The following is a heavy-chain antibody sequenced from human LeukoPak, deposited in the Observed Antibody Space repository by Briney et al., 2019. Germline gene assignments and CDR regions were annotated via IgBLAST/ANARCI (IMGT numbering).Heavy chain of an antibody. Sequence: ASVKVSCKASGYTFTSYYMHWVRQAPGQGLEWMGIINPSGGSTSYAQKFQGRVTMTRDMSTSTVYMELSSLRSEDTAVYYCARVGGSRKFDYWGQGTLVTVSS. CDR2: INPSGGST. V-gene: IGHV1-46*01. CDR3: ARVGGSRKFDY. J-gene: IGHJ4*02. CDR1: GYTFTSYY. D-gene: IGHD2-15*01.